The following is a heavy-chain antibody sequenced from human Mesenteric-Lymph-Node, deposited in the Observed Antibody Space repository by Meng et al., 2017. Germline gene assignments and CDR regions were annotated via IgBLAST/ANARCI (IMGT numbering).Heavy chain of an antibody. CDR3: ARGGGNSWYIDY. Sequence: QVQLQQWGAGLLKPPETLSLTCAVHGGSFSGYYWSWIRQPPGKGLEWIGEINHSGSTNYNPSLKSRVTISVDTSKNQFSLKLSSVTAADTAVYYCARGGGNSWYIDYWGQGTLVTVSS. J-gene: IGHJ4*02. CDR1: GGSFSGYY. CDR2: INHSGST. D-gene: IGHD6-13*01. V-gene: IGHV4-34*01.